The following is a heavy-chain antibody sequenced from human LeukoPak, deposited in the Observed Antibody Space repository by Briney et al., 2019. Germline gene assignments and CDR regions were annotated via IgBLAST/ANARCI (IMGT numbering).Heavy chain of an antibody. CDR1: GFTFSSYV. CDR3: AKWDRDYGGSHYLDY. J-gene: IGHJ4*02. CDR2: ISGSDDST. Sequence: PGGSLRLSCAASGFTFSSYVMSWVRQAPGKGLEWVSAISGSDDSTYYADSVKGRFTISRDHSKSTLYLQMNSLRAEDTAIYYCAKWDRDYGGSHYLDYWGQGTLVTVSA. D-gene: IGHD4-23*01. V-gene: IGHV3-23*01.